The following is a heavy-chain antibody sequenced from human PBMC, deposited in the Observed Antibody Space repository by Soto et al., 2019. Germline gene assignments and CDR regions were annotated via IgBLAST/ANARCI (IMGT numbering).Heavy chain of an antibody. CDR1: GGSISSGGYS. Sequence: SETLSLTCAVSGGSISSGGYSWSWIRQPPGKGLEWIGYMYHSGSIQYNPSLKSRVTISVDRSKNQFSLKLSSVTAADTAVYYCARLPDYWGQGTLVTVSS. V-gene: IGHV4-30-2*01. CDR2: MYHSGSI. J-gene: IGHJ4*02. CDR3: ARLPDY.